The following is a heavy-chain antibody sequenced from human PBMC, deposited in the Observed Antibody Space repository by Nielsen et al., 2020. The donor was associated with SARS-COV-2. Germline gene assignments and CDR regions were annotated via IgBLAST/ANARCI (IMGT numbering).Heavy chain of an antibody. Sequence: GGSLRLSCAASGFTFRSYAMSWVRQAPGKGLEWVSAISGSGGSTYYADSVKGRFTISRDNSKNTLYLQMNSLRAEDTAVYYCARNYGSGSGLFDYWGQGTLVTVSS. V-gene: IGHV3-23*01. CDR1: GFTFRSYA. CDR2: ISGSGGST. CDR3: ARNYGSGSGLFDY. J-gene: IGHJ4*02. D-gene: IGHD3-10*01.